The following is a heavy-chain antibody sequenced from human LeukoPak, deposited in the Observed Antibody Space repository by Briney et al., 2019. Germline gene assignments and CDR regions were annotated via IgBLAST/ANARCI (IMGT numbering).Heavy chain of an antibody. Sequence: SETLSLTCTVSGGSISSYYWSWIRQPPGKGLEWIGYIYYSGSTNYNPSLKSRVTISVDTSKNRFSLKLSRLRSDDTAVYYCARRYSGSSDAFDIWGQGTMVTVSS. V-gene: IGHV4-59*01. CDR2: IYYSGST. J-gene: IGHJ3*02. CDR1: GGSISSYY. D-gene: IGHD1-26*01. CDR3: ARRYSGSSDAFDI.